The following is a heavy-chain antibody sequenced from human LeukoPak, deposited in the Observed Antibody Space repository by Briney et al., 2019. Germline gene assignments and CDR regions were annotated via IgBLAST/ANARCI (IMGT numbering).Heavy chain of an antibody. CDR3: ARVAGSGRYYYYMDV. D-gene: IGHD6-19*01. J-gene: IGHJ6*03. CDR2: INPNSGGT. CDR1: GYTFTGYY. V-gene: IGHV1-2*02. Sequence: ASVKVSCKVSGYTFTGYYMHWVRQAPGQGLEWMGWINPNSGGTNYAQKFQGRVTMTRDTSISTAYMELSRLRSDDTAVYYCARVAGSGRYYYYMDVWGKGTTVTVSS.